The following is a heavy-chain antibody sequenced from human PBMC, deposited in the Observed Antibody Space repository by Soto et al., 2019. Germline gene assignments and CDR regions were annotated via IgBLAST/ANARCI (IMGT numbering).Heavy chain of an antibody. J-gene: IGHJ6*02. CDR2: TYYRSKWYN. V-gene: IGHV6-1*01. CDR1: GNRGSYIRVA. Sequence: HTGTMSGNRGSYIRVAWKWIRKSPSRGLEWLGRTYYRSKWYNDYAVSVKSRITINPDTSKHQFSLQLNSVTPEDTAVYYCARDGPLAAAVRGAHYYYYGMDVLVQRTKVPGSS. CDR3: ARDGPLAAAVRGAHYYYYGMDV. D-gene: IGHD6-13*01.